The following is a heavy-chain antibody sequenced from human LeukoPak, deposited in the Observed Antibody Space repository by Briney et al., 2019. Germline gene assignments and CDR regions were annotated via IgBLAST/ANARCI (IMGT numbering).Heavy chain of an antibody. D-gene: IGHD6-13*01. V-gene: IGHV3-30*18. J-gene: IGHJ4*02. CDR1: GFTFSSYG. Sequence: PGRTLRPCRVASGFTFSSYGMHWGRQAPGKGLEWVSVISYDGSNKYYADSVKGRFTISRDNFKNTLYLQMNSRRAEDTAVYYCAKEPGYSDYWGQGTLVTVSS. CDR3: AKEPGYSDY. CDR2: ISYDGSNK.